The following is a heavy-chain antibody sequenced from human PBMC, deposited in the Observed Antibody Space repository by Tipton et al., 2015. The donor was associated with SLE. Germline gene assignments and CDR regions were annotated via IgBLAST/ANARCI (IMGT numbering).Heavy chain of an antibody. CDR1: GFTFSSYA. Sequence: GSLRLSCAASGFTFSSYAMSWVRQGPGKGLEWVSAVSGSGGNIYYADSVRGRFTISRDNSKNTLYLQMNSLRAEDTAVYYYAKVLVENYDPSSAERNYYYGMDVWGRGTTVTVSS. CDR2: VSGSGGNI. J-gene: IGHJ6*02. CDR3: AKVLVENYDPSSAERNYYYGMDV. D-gene: IGHD3-3*01. V-gene: IGHV3-23*01.